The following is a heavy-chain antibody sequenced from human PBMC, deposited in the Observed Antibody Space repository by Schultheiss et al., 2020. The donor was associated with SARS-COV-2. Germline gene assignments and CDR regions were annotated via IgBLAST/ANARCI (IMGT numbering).Heavy chain of an antibody. J-gene: IGHJ4*02. Sequence: GGSLRLSCAASGFTFSSYAMHWVRQAPGKGLEWVAVISYDGSNKYYADSVKGRFTISRDNSKNTLYLQMNSLRAEDTAVYYCARGREGQSLDYWGQGTLVTVSS. CDR1: GFTFSSYA. V-gene: IGHV3-30*07. D-gene: IGHD1-26*01. CDR2: ISYDGSNK. CDR3: ARGREGQSLDY.